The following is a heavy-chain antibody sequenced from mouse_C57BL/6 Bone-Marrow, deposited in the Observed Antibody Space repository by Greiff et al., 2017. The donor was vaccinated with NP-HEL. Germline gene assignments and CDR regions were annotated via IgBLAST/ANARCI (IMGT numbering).Heavy chain of an antibody. J-gene: IGHJ4*01. CDR1: GYTFTDYY. D-gene: IGHD2-14*01. CDR2: INPYNGGT. CDR3: ARWRIGVFYAMDY. Sequence: EVKLQESGPVLVKPGASVKMSCKASGYTFTDYYMTWVKQSHGKSLEWIGVINPYNGGTSYNQKFKGKATLTVDKSSSTAYMELNSLTSEDSAVYYCARWRIGVFYAMDYWGKGTSVTVSS. V-gene: IGHV1-19*01.